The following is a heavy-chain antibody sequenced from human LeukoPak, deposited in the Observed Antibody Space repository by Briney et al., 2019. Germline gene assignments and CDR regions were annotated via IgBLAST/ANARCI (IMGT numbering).Heavy chain of an antibody. D-gene: IGHD5-24*01. J-gene: IGHJ4*02. Sequence: PGGSLRLSCAASGFTFSNAWMSWVRQAPGKGLEWVGRIKSKTDGGTTDYGAPVKGGFIISRDDSKNTLYLQMNSLKTEDTAVYYCAKQRYGDGYAMRPDYWGQGTLVTVSS. CDR2: IKSKTDGGTT. V-gene: IGHV3-15*01. CDR3: AKQRYGDGYAMRPDY. CDR1: GFTFSNAW.